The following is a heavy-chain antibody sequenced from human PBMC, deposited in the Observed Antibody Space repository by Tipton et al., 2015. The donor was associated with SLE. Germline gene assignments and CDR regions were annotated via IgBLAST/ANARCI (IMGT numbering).Heavy chain of an antibody. Sequence: GSLRLSCAASGFTFSNAWMSWVRQAPGKGLEWVGRIKSKTDGGTTDYAAPVKGRFTISRDDSRNTLYLQMNSLKTDDTAVYYCSTDRSCSGGSCYDWFDYWGQGTLVTVSS. J-gene: IGHJ4*02. CDR3: STDRSCSGGSCYDWFDY. CDR1: GFTFSNAW. CDR2: IKSKTDGGTT. V-gene: IGHV3-15*01. D-gene: IGHD2-15*01.